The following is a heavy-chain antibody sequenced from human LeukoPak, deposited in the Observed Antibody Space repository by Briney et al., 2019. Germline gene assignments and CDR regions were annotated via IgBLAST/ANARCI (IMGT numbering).Heavy chain of an antibody. Sequence: GGSLRLSCAASGFTFSSYAMHCVRQAPGKGLEWVAVISYDGSNKYYADSVKGRFTISRDNSKNTLYLQMNSLRAEDTAVYYCANWDTAMAHFDYWGQGTLVTVSS. CDR3: ANWDTAMAHFDY. V-gene: IGHV3-30*04. CDR2: ISYDGSNK. J-gene: IGHJ4*02. D-gene: IGHD5-18*01. CDR1: GFTFSSYA.